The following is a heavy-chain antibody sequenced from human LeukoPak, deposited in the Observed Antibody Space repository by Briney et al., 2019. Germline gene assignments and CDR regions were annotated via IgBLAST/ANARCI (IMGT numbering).Heavy chain of an antibody. D-gene: IGHD2-15*01. CDR1: GFTFDDYG. CDR3: AAGYCSGGSCYSGFDYYYGMDV. J-gene: IGHJ6*02. V-gene: IGHV3-20*04. Sequence: GGSLDLSCEASGFTFDDYGLSWVPKAPGRGLGWVLGFNWIGGRTGYADSVKGRFTISRDNAKNSLYLQMNSLRVEDTALYYCAAGYCSGGSCYSGFDYYYGMDVWGQGTTVTVSS. CDR2: FNWIGGRT.